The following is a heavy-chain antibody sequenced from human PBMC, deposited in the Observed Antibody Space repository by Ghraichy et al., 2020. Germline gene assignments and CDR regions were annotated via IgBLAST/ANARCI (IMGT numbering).Heavy chain of an antibody. CDR1: GGSISSSSYY. D-gene: IGHD6-6*01. V-gene: IGHV4-39*01. CDR3: ARLGIAASRDYYYGMDV. CDR2: IYYSGST. Sequence: SQTRSLTCTVSGGSISSSSYYWGWIRQPPGKGLEWIGSIYYSGSTYYNPSLKSRVTISVDTSKNQFSLKLSSVTAADTAVYYCARLGIAASRDYYYGMDVWGQGTTVTVSS. J-gene: IGHJ6*02.